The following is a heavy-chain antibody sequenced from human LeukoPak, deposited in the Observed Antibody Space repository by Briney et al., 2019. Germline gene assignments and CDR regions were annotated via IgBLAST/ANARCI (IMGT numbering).Heavy chain of an antibody. J-gene: IGHJ4*02. V-gene: IGHV3-48*03. Sequence: GGSLRLSCAASGFSFSTYEMNWVRQAPGKGLEWVSYISSGGSAIYYADSVKGRFTISRDNAKNSLYLQMNSLRAEDTAVYYCAADCSSTSCYARVSDYWGQGTLVTVSS. CDR2: ISSGGSAI. CDR3: AADCSSTSCYARVSDY. CDR1: GFSFSTYE. D-gene: IGHD2-2*01.